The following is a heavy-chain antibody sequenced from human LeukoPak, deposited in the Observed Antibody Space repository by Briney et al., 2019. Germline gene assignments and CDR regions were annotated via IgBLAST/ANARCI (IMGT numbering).Heavy chain of an antibody. CDR1: GFSFSDSA. CDR3: AKGGQDFDFWRFDL. J-gene: IGHJ5*02. D-gene: IGHD3-3*01. V-gene: IGHV3-23*01. CDR2: ISDTGGRT. Sequence: GGSLRLSCASSGFSFSDSAVSWVRHSPGEGLKWVSSISDTGGRTYYADSAKGRFTITRDNSRNTVNLQMNGLRADDTARYFCAKGGQDFDFWRFDLWGQGILVIVSS.